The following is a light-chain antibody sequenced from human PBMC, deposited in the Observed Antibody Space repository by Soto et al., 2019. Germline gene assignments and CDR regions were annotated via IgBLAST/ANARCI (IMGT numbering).Light chain of an antibody. CDR2: AAS. V-gene: IGKV1-39*01. J-gene: IGKJ1*01. CDR1: QSISSY. CDR3: PQSYSTPRT. Sequence: DIQMTQSPSSLSASVGDRVTITCRASQSISSYLNWYQQKPGKAPKLLIYAASSLQSGVPSRFSGSRSGTDFTLTISSLQTEDFATYYCPQSYSTPRTFGQETKVEIE.